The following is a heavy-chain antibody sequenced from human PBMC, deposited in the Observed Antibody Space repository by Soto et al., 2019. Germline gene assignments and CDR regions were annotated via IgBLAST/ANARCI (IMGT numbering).Heavy chain of an antibody. D-gene: IGHD1-26*01. CDR2: ISYDGSNQ. Sequence: QVQLVESGGGVVQPERSLTLSCAASGFTFNSYAIHWVRQAPGKGLEWVAVISYDGSNQYYADSVKGRFTISRDNSKNTVYVQMNSLRAEDTAVYYCARGTYYLLDYWGQGTLVTVSS. CDR3: ARGTYYLLDY. CDR1: GFTFNSYA. V-gene: IGHV3-30-3*01. J-gene: IGHJ4*02.